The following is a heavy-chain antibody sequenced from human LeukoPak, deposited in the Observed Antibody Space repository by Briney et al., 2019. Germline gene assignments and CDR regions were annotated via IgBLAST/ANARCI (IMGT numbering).Heavy chain of an antibody. CDR2: ISPDGSST. Sequence: GGSLRLSCSASGFSFSYQWMHWVRHAPRKGLVWVSRISPDGSSTAYADSVKGRFTISRDNARNMLYLEMSSLRDEDSAVYFCVRGTTFWRGVDYWGQGTLVTVSS. V-gene: IGHV3-74*01. D-gene: IGHD3-3*01. CDR3: VRGTTFWRGVDY. CDR1: GFSFSYQW. J-gene: IGHJ4*02.